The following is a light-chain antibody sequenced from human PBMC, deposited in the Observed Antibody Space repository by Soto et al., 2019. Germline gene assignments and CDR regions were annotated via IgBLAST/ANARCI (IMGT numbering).Light chain of an antibody. CDR3: SLFTGGNPSDV. V-gene: IGLV2-8*01. Sequence: QSALTQPPSASGSPGQSVTISCTGTSSDVGGYDYVSWYQQHPGKAPKLMIYEVTIRPSGVSDRFSGSKSGNTASLTVSGLQAEDEADYYCSLFTGGNPSDVYGTGTKVTVL. J-gene: IGLJ1*01. CDR1: SSDVGGYDY. CDR2: EVT.